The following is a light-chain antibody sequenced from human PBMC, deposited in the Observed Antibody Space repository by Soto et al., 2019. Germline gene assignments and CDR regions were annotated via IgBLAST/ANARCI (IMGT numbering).Light chain of an antibody. CDR2: KAS. V-gene: IGKV1-5*03. CDR1: QNINLW. Sequence: DIQLTQSPSTLSGSVGDRVTITCRASQNINLWLAWYQKKSGQAPKLLIHKASSLERGVPSRFSGSGSGTGFTLTISSLQPDDFATYYCQQYNSYPVTLGGGTKVDI. J-gene: IGKJ4*01. CDR3: QQYNSYPVT.